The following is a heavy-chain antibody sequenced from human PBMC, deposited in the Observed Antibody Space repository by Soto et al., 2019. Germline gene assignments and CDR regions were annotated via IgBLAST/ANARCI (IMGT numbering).Heavy chain of an antibody. V-gene: IGHV1-18*01. CDR2: ISPYNGNT. CDR3: PRIRSGYAHDMITFGRVET. J-gene: IGHJ4*02. D-gene: IGHD3-16*01. CDR1: GYTFTSYG. Sequence: QVQLVQSGAEVKKPGASVKVSCKASGYTFTSYGISWVRQAPGQGLEWMGWISPYNGNTNYAQKLQGRVTMTTDTSTRTAYMELRSLRSDDTAVYYCPRIRSGYAHDMITFGRVETWGQGTLVTVCS.